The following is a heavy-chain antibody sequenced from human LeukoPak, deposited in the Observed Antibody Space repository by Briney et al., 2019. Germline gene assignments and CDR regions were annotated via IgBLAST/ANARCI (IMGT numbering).Heavy chain of an antibody. D-gene: IGHD3-22*01. CDR2: IYYSGST. CDR3: ARASYYDSSGYLYGYMDV. J-gene: IGHJ6*03. V-gene: IGHV4-59*11. Sequence: PSETLSPTCTVSGGSISSHYWSGIRQPPGKGLEWIGYIYYSGSTNYNPSLKSRVTISVDTSKNQFSLKLSSVTAADTAVYYCARASYYDSSGYLYGYMDVWGKGTTVTVSS. CDR1: GGSISSHY.